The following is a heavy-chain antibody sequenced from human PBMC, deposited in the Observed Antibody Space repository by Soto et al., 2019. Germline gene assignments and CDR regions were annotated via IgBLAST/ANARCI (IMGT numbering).Heavy chain of an antibody. CDR3: GREVYDDLWSGFNTQPYYFDD. CDR2: ISDDGSNT. J-gene: IGHJ4*02. CDR1: GFTFSRHT. V-gene: IGHV3-30-3*01. Sequence: QVQLVESGGGVVQPGRSLRLSCAASGFTFSRHTMHWVRQAPGKGLEWVAAISDDGSNTYYADSVKGRFTISRDNSKNTLYRQMNSLSSEATAVHHCGREVYDDLWSGFNTQPYYFDDWGQGTLVTVSS. D-gene: IGHD3-3*01.